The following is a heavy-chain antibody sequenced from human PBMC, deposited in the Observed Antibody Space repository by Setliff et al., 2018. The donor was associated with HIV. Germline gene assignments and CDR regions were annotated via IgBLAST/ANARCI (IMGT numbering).Heavy chain of an antibody. D-gene: IGHD6-19*01. Sequence: ASVKVSCKAAGGTFSGHAINWVRQAPGQGVEWMGEIIPLFGTAHYAQRFQGRVTITADASTNTAYMELSRLKSADTAVYYCARAPAHEHSTGWYSSSNRFDPWGQGTLVTVS. CDR2: IIPLFGTA. J-gene: IGHJ5*02. CDR3: ARAPAHEHSTGWYSSSNRFDP. V-gene: IGHV1-69*13. CDR1: GGTFSGHA.